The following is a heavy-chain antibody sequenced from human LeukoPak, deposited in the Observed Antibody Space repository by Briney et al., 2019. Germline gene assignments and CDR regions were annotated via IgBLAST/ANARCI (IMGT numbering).Heavy chain of an antibody. CDR1: GFTFSSYA. J-gene: IGHJ4*02. CDR2: ISYDGSNK. V-gene: IGHV3-30-3*01. CDR3: ARDRPPNHINFDY. Sequence: PGRSLRLSCAASGFTFSSYAMHWVRQAPGKGLEWVAVISYDGSNKYYADSVKGRFTISRDNAKNSLYLQMNSLRAEDTAVYYCARDRPPNHINFDYWGQGTLVTVSS.